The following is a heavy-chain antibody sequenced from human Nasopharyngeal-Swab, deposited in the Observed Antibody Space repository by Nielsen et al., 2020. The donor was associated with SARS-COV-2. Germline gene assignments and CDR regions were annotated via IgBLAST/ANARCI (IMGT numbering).Heavy chain of an antibody. D-gene: IGHD6-13*01. CDR2: TYYSGST. CDR3: ARSEIAAGRPYYYYGMDV. CDR1: GGSISSYY. Sequence: GSLRLSCTVSGGSISSYYWSWIRQPPGKGLEWIGYTYYSGSTNYNPSLKSRVTISVDTSKNQFSLKLSSVTAADTAVYYCARSEIAAGRPYYYYGMDVWGQGTTVTVSS. V-gene: IGHV4-59*01. J-gene: IGHJ6*02.